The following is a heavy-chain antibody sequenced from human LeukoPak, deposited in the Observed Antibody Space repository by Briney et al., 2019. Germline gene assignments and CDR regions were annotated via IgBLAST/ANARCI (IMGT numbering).Heavy chain of an antibody. D-gene: IGHD1-26*01. Sequence: SETLSLTCAVYGGSFSGYYWSWIRQPPGKGLEWIGEINHSGSTNYNPSLKSRVTISVDTSKNQFSLKLNSVTAADTAVYYCARHGGSYTFDYWGQGTLVTVSS. V-gene: IGHV4-34*01. CDR1: GGSFSGYY. J-gene: IGHJ4*02. CDR2: INHSGST. CDR3: ARHGGSYTFDY.